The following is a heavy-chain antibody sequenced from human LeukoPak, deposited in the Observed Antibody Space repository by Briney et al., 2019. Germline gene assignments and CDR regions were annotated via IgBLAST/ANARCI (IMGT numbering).Heavy chain of an antibody. D-gene: IGHD3-10*01. CDR2: IYWDDDE. CDR3: AHRTSDTMVRGVPNWFDP. V-gene: IGHV2-5*02. Sequence: SGPTLVKPTQTLTLTCSFSGFSLSTSGVGVGWIRQPPGKALEWLALIYWDDDERYNPSLESRLTITKDTSKNQVVLTMTNVDPVDTATYYCAHRTSDTMVRGVPNWFDPWGQGTLVTVSS. J-gene: IGHJ5*02. CDR1: GFSLSTSGVG.